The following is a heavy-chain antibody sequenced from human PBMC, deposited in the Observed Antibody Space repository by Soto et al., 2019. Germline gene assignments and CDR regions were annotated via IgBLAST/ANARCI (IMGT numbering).Heavy chain of an antibody. V-gene: IGHV1-69*01. CDR2: IIPIFGTA. CDR3: ERDGGWLQTRNYFDY. Sequence: QVQLVQSGAEVKKPGSSVKVSCKASGGSFKNYAITWVRQAPGQGLEWVGGIIPIFGTANYAQGFQGRLSITADESTSSAYMELSSLRSEDTAVYYCERDGGWLQTRNYFDYWGQGTLVTVSS. D-gene: IGHD3-16*01. CDR1: GGSFKNYA. J-gene: IGHJ4*02.